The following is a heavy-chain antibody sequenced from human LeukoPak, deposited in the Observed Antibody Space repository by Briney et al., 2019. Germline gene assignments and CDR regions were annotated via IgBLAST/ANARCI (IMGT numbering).Heavy chain of an antibody. J-gene: IGHJ3*02. V-gene: IGHV3-9*01. CDR2: ISWNSGSI. D-gene: IGHD5/OR15-5a*01. CDR3: AKGKFHLRPGDAFDI. CDR1: GFTFDDYA. Sequence: HPGRSLRLSCAASGFTFDDYAMHWVRQAPGKGLEWVSGISWNSGSIGYADSVKGRFTISRDNAKNSLYLQMNSLRAEDTALYHCAKGKFHLRPGDAFDIWGQGTMVTVSS.